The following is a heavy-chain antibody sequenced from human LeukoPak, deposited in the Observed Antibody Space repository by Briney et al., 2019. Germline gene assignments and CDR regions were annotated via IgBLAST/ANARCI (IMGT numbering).Heavy chain of an antibody. CDR1: GYTFTSYD. V-gene: IGHV1-8*01. Sequence: ASVEVSCKASGYTFTSYDINWVRQATGQGLEWMGWMNPNSGNTGYAQKFQGRVTMTRDMSTSTVYMELSSLRSEDTAVYYCARENSSSLHYWGQGTLVTVSS. J-gene: IGHJ4*02. CDR3: ARENSSSLHY. D-gene: IGHD6-13*01. CDR2: MNPNSGNT.